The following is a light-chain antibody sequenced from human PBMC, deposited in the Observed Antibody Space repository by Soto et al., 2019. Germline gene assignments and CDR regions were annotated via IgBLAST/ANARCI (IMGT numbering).Light chain of an antibody. J-gene: IGLJ1*01. CDR2: DVS. CDR3: SSYTTSNTRQIV. Sequence: QSALTQPASVSGSPGQSITISCTGTSSDVGGYNYASWYQHHPGKAPKLIIYDVSNRPSGVSIRFSASKSDNTASLTISGLQPEDEADYHCSSYTTSNTRQIVFGTGTKLTVL. CDR1: SSDVGGYNY. V-gene: IGLV2-14*03.